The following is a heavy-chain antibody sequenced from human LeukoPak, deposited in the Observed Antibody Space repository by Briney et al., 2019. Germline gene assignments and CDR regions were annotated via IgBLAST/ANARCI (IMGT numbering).Heavy chain of an antibody. CDR2: INTNTGNP. CDR3: ARGTYYDSSGYSGVRLFDY. CDR1: GYTFTSYA. V-gene: IGHV7-4-1*02. J-gene: IGHJ4*02. Sequence: ASVKVSCKASGYTFTSYAMNWVRQAPGQGLEWMGWINTNTGNPTYAQGFTGRFVFSLDTSVSTAYLQISSLKAEDTAVYYCARGTYYDSSGYSGVRLFDYWGQGTLLTVSS. D-gene: IGHD3-22*01.